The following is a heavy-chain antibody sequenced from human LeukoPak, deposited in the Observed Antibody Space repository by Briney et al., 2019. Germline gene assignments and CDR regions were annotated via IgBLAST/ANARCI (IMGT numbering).Heavy chain of an antibody. J-gene: IGHJ4*02. Sequence: PGGPLRLSCATSGFTFSDHYMTWIRQAPGKGLETVSYIYNGGDTIYYADSVRGRFTISRDNAEGSLYLQMNSLRAEDTAVYYCARGHWGLDYWGRGTLVTVSS. CDR3: ARGHWGLDY. CDR1: GFTFSDHY. V-gene: IGHV3-11*04. D-gene: IGHD7-27*01. CDR2: IYNGGDTI.